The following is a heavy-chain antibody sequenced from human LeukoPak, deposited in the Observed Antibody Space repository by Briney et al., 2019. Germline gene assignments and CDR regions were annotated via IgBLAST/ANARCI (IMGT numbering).Heavy chain of an antibody. CDR2: IHSGGSI. D-gene: IGHD3-10*01. V-gene: IGHV3-53*01. CDR1: GFTVRNSY. Sequence: GGSLRLSCAASGFTVRNSYMNWVRQAPGKGLEWVSVIHSGGSIYYADSVKGRFTISRDNSKNTLYLQMNSLRAEDTAVYYCARAGYYGSGSTSSFDCWGQGTLVTVSS. CDR3: ARAGYYGSGSTSSFDC. J-gene: IGHJ4*02.